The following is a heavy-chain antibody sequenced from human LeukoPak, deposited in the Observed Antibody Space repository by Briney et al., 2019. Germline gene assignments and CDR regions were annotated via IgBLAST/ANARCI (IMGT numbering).Heavy chain of an antibody. J-gene: IGHJ5*02. CDR3: ATTAGYCSGGSCLPHNWFDP. CDR2: FDPEDGET. D-gene: IGHD2-15*01. CDR1: GYTLTELS. V-gene: IGHV1-24*01. Sequence: ASVKVSCKVSGYTLTELSMHWVRQAPGKGLGWMGGFDPEDGETIYAQKFQGRVTMTEDTSTDTAYMELSSLRSEDTAVYYCATTAGYCSGGSCLPHNWFDPWGQGTLVTVSS.